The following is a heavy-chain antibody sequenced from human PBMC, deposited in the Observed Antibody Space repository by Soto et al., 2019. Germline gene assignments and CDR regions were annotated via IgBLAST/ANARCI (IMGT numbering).Heavy chain of an antibody. J-gene: IGHJ6*02. V-gene: IGHV1-2*04. D-gene: IGHD3-10*02. CDR1: GYTFTGYY. CDR3: ARRGLYGDSRRDYYYGMDV. Sequence: VKVSCKASGYTFTGYYMHWVRQAPGQGLEWMGWINPNSGGTNYAQKFQGWVTMTRDTSISTAYMELSRLRSDDTAVYYCARRGLYGDSRRDYYYGMDVWGQGTTVTVSS. CDR2: INPNSGGT.